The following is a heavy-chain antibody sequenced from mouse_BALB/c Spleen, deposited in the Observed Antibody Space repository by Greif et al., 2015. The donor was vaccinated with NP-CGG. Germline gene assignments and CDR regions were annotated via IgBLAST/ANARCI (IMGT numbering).Heavy chain of an antibody. D-gene: IGHD1-1*01. J-gene: IGHJ2*01. V-gene: IGHV1S135*01. Sequence: EVKLVESGPELVKPGASVKVSCKASGYAFTSYNMYWVKQSHGKSLEWIGYIDPYNGGTSYNQKFKGKATLTVDKSSSTAYMHLNSLTSEDSAVNYCARDYGSILFDYWGQGTTLTVSS. CDR3: ARDYGSILFDY. CDR1: GYAFTSYN. CDR2: IDPYNGGT.